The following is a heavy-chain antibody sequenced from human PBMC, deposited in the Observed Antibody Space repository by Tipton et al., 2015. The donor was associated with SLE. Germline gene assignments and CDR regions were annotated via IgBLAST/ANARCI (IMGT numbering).Heavy chain of an antibody. CDR1: GFTFSSNS. CDR3: AKGRPYYDFWPRDYYGMDV. Sequence: SLRLSCAASGFTFSSNSMNWVRQAPGKGLEWVSYISSSSITIDYADSVKGRFTISRDDAKNSLYLQMNSLRAEDTAVYYCAKGRPYYDFWPRDYYGMDVWGQGTTVTVSS. CDR2: ISSSSITI. J-gene: IGHJ6*02. V-gene: IGHV3-48*01. D-gene: IGHD3-3*01.